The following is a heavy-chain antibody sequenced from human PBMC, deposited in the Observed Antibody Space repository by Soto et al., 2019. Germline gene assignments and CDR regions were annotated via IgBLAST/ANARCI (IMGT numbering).Heavy chain of an antibody. V-gene: IGHV3-30*18. Sequence: QVQLVESGGGVVQPGRSLRLSCAASGFTFSSYGMHWVRQAPGKGLEWVAVISYDGSNKYYADSVKGRFINTKDNSKNALYLQMNSLRAEDTVVYYCAKDLGRRSYAFDIWGQGTMVTVSS. J-gene: IGHJ3*02. CDR2: ISYDGSNK. CDR1: GFTFSSYG. D-gene: IGHD1-26*01. CDR3: AKDLGRRSYAFDI.